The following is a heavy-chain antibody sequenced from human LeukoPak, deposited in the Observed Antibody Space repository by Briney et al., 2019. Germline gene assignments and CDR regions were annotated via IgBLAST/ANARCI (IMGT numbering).Heavy chain of an antibody. V-gene: IGHV3-30*18. J-gene: IGHJ4*02. CDR2: ISYDGSNK. Sequence: GGSLRLSCAASGFTFSSFAMTWIRQSPGKGLEWVAVISYDGSNKYYADSVKGRFTISRDNSKNTLYLQMNSLRAEDTAVYYCAKEGSVVVAASEAYFDYWGQGTLVTVSS. CDR3: AKEGSVVVAASEAYFDY. CDR1: GFTFSSFA. D-gene: IGHD2-15*01.